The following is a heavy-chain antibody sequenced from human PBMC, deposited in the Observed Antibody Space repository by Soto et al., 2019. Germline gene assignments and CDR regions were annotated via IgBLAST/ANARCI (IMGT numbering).Heavy chain of an antibody. CDR3: ARGDCSGGSCYYGETYYYYMDV. CDR1: GYTFTSYD. CDR2: MNPNSGNT. V-gene: IGHV1-8*01. D-gene: IGHD2-15*01. J-gene: IGHJ6*03. Sequence: ASVKVSCKASGYTFTSYDINWVRQATGQGLEWMGWMNPNSGNTGYAQKFQGRVTMTRNTSISTAYMELSSLRSEDTAVYYCARGDCSGGSCYYGETYYYYMDVWGKGTTVTVSS.